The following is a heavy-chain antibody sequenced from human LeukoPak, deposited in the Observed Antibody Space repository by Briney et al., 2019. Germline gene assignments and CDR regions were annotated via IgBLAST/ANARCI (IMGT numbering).Heavy chain of an antibody. CDR2: IIPIFGTA. J-gene: IGHJ5*02. CDR1: GGTFSSYA. Sequence: ASVKVSCKASGGTFSSYAISWVRQAPGRGLEWMGGIIPIFGTANYAQKFQGRVTITTDESTSTAYMELSSLRSEDTAVYYCARDMGSSGNWFDPWGQGTLVTVSS. D-gene: IGHD6-6*01. CDR3: ARDMGSSGNWFDP. V-gene: IGHV1-69*05.